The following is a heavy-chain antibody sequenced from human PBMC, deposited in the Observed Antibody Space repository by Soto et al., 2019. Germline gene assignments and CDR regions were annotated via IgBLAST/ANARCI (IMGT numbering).Heavy chain of an antibody. CDR3: ARRGYSYGYGYYYGMYS. CDR1: GFTFSSYD. V-gene: IGHV3-13*01. Sequence: GGSLRLSCAASGFTFSSYDMHWVRQATGKGLEWVSAIGTAGDTYYPGSVKGRFTISRENAKNSLYLQMNSLRAEDTAVYYCARRGYSYGYGYYYGMYSWGQGTTVTVSS. CDR2: IGTAGDT. J-gene: IGHJ6*02. D-gene: IGHD5-18*01.